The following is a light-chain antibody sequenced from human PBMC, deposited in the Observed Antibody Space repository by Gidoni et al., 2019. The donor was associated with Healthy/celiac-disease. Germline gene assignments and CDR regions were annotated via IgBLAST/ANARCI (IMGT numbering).Light chain of an antibody. V-gene: IGKV3-11*01. J-gene: IGKJ4*01. CDR1: QSVSSY. CDR2: DAS. CDR3: QQRSNWPLT. Sequence: EIVLTQSPATLSLSPGERATLSCRASQSVSSYLACYQQKPGQAPRLLIYDASNRATGIPSRFSGSGSGTDVTLTISSLEPEDFAVYYCQQRSNWPLTFGGGTKVEIK.